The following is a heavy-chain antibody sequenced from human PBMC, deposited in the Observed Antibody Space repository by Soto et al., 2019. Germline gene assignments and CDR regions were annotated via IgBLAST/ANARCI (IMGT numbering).Heavy chain of an antibody. CDR1: GGTFSSYA. D-gene: IGHD1-7*01. J-gene: IGHJ6*02. CDR3: AAGVVAGTTDYYYYGMDV. V-gene: IGHV1-69*13. Sequence: ASVKVSCKASGGTFSSYAISWVRQAPGQGLEWMGGIIPIFGTANYAQKFQGRVTITADESTSTAYMELSSLRSEDTAVYYCAAGVVAGTTDYYYYGMDVWGQGTTVTVSS. CDR2: IIPIFGTA.